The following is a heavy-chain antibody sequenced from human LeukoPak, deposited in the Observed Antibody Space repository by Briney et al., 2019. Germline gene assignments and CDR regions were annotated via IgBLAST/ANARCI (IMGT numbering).Heavy chain of an antibody. V-gene: IGHV3-9*01. CDR1: GFTFHDYA. Sequence: GGSLRLSCAPSGFTFHDYAMHWVRHAPGKGLEWVSGISWDSDDIAYADSVQGRFTISRDNAKKSLSLQMNSLRTEDTALYYCVKVTFHDAFDLWGQGTMVTVSS. J-gene: IGHJ3*01. CDR3: VKVTFHDAFDL. CDR2: ISWDSDDI. D-gene: IGHD3-16*01.